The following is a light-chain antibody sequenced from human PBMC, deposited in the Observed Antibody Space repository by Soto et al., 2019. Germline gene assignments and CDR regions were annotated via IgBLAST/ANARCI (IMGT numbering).Light chain of an antibody. V-gene: IGLV2-8*01. CDR1: SSDVGGYNY. CDR2: EVS. Sequence: QSALTQPPSASGSPGQSVTISCTGTSSDVGGYNYVSWYQQHPGKAPKLMIYEVSKRPSGVPDRFSGSKSGNTASLTVSGLQAEDEADYYCSSYAGSNNLYVVGTGTKLTVL. CDR3: SSYAGSNNLYV. J-gene: IGLJ1*01.